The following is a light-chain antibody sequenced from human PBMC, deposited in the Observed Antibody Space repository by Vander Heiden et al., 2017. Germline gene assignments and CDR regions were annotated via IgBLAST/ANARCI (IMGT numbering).Light chain of an antibody. J-gene: IGKJ2*01. V-gene: IGKV1-33*01. Sequence: DIQMTQSPSSLSASVGDRVTITCQASQDISNYLNWYQQKPGKAPKLLIYDASNLETPVPSRFSGSGSGTDFTFTISSLHPEDIATYYCQQDDNLPRTFGQGTKLEIK. CDR3: QQDDNLPRT. CDR2: DAS. CDR1: QDISNY.